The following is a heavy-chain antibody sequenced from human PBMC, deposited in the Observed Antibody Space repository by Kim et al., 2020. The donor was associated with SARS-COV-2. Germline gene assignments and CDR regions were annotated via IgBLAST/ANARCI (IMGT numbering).Heavy chain of an antibody. CDR1: GGSISSSSYY. V-gene: IGHV4-39*01. D-gene: IGHD6-13*01. Sequence: SETLSLTCTVSGGSISSSSYYWGWIRQPPGKGLEWIGSIYYSGSTYYNPSLKSRVTISVDTSKNQFSLKLSSVTAADTAVYYCARTYSSSWYSPGFFDYWGQGTLVTVSS. CDR2: IYYSGST. CDR3: ARTYSSSWYSPGFFDY. J-gene: IGHJ4*02.